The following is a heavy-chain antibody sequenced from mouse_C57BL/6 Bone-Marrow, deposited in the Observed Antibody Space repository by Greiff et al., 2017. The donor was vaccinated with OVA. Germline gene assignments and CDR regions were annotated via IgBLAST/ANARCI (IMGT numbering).Heavy chain of an antibody. Sequence: LQESGPELARPWASVKISCQAFYTFSRRVHFDIRDTNYWMQWEKQRPGQGLEWIGAIYPGIGDTSYNQKFKGKATLTADKSSSTAYMQLSSLTSEDYAVIYSARVNYGLVFAYWGQGTLVTVSA. CDR1: YTFSRRVH. CDR2: GQGLEWIG. D-gene: IGHD1-1*01. CDR3: SEDYAVIYSARVNYGLVFAY. J-gene: IGHJ3*01. V-gene: IGHV1-87*01.